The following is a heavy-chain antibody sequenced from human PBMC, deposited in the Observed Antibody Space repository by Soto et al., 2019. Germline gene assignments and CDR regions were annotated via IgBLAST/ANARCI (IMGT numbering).Heavy chain of an antibody. CDR3: ARDSGGTTVAFGMDV. CDR1: GGTFSSYA. CDR2: IIPIFGTA. J-gene: IGHJ6*02. Sequence: QVQLVQSGAEVKKPGSSVKVSCKASGGTFSSYAISWVRQAPGQGLEWMGGIIPIFGTANYAQKFQGRVTITGDETASTAYMELSSLRSEDMAVYYWARDSGGTTVAFGMDVWGQGTTVSFSS. D-gene: IGHD4-17*01. V-gene: IGHV1-69*01.